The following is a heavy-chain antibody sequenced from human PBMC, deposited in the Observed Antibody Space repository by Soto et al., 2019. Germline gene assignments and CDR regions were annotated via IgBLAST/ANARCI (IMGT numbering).Heavy chain of an antibody. CDR3: ARDKDWAFDY. CDR1: GDSIRSYS. D-gene: IGHD3-9*01. Sequence: SETLSLTCTVSGDSIRSYSWSWIRQPPGKGLEWIGKAHHSGRTNYNPSLKSRVTISVDKSKNHFSLKLTSVTAEDTAIYYCARDKDWAFDYWGQGTLVTVSS. V-gene: IGHV4-59*12. CDR2: AHHSGRT. J-gene: IGHJ4*02.